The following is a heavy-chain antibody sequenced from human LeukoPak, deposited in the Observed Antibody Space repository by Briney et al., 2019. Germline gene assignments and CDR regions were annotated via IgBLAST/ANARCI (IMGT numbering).Heavy chain of an antibody. CDR1: GGSISSGDYY. D-gene: IGHD6-19*01. V-gene: IGHV4-61*02. CDR3: ARDLAVADYFDY. Sequence: SQTLSLTCTVSGGSISSGDYYWSWIRQPAGKGLEWIGRIYTSGSTNYNPSLKSRVTMSVDTSKNQFSLKLSSVTAADTAVYYCARDLAVADYFDYWGQGTLVTVSS. CDR2: IYTSGST. J-gene: IGHJ4*02.